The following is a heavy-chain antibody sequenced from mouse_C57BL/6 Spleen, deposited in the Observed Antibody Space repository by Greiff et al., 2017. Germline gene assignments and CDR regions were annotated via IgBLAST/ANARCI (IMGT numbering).Heavy chain of an antibody. CDR2: IDPSDSYT. CDR1: GYTFTSYW. CDR3: ARTPFGGKEAMDY. D-gene: IGHD1-3*01. Sequence: QVQLQQPGAELVRPGTSVKLSCKASGYTFTSYWMHWVKQRPGQGLEWIGVIDPSDSYTNYNQKFKGKATLTVDTSSSTAYMQLSSLTSEDSAVYYCARTPFGGKEAMDYWGQGTSVTVSS. V-gene: IGHV1-59*01. J-gene: IGHJ4*01.